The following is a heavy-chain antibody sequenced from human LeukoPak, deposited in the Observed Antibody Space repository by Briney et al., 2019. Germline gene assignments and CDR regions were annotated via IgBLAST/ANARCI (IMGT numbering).Heavy chain of an antibody. CDR2: IVVGSGNT. J-gene: IGHJ5*02. CDR3: ARDLITVVGATTSNWFDP. D-gene: IGHD1-26*01. Sequence: SVKVSCKASGFTFTSSAMQWVRQARGQRLEWIGWIVVGSGNTNYAQKFQERVTITRDMSTSTAYMELSSLRSADTAVYYCARDLITVVGATTSNWFDPWGQGTLVTVSS. V-gene: IGHV1-58*02. CDR1: GFTFTSSA.